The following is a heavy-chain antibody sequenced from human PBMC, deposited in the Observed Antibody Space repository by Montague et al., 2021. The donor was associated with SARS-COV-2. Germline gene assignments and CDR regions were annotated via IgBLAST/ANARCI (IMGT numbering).Heavy chain of an antibody. V-gene: IGHV3-7*01. J-gene: IGHJ6*02. Sequence: SLRLSCAASGFTFTSYWMSWVRQAPGKGLEWVANIKQDGSEKYYVDSVKGRFTIARDNAKNSLYLQMNSLTAADTAVYYCARLSNYYGSGSYYPHNYYYYGMDVWGQGTTVTVSS. D-gene: IGHD3-10*01. CDR1: GFTFTSYW. CDR3: ARLSNYYGSGSYYPHNYYYYGMDV. CDR2: IKQDGSEK.